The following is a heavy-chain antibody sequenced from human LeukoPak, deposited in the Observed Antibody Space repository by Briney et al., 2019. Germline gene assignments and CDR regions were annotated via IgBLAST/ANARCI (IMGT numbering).Heavy chain of an antibody. CDR1: GGSISSYY. V-gene: IGHV4-59*08. CDR2: VYYNEST. CDR3: ASFSDYGGNFFDY. Sequence: SETLSLTCTVSGGSISSYYWSWIRQPPGKGLEWIGYVYYNESTKYNPSLKSRVTISIDTSKNQFSLKLSSVTAADTAVYYCASFSDYGGNFFDYWGQRTLVTVSS. D-gene: IGHD4-23*01. J-gene: IGHJ4*02.